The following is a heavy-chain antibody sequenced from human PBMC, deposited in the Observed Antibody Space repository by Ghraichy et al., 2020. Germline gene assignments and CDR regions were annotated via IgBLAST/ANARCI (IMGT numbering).Heavy chain of an antibody. CDR1: GGSISSGGHY. CDR2: IYYSGST. V-gene: IGHV4-31*02. J-gene: IGHJ5*02. Sequence: SQTLSLTCTVSGGSISSGGHYWSWIRQHPGKGLEWIGYIYYSGSTYYNPSLKSRVTISVDTSKNQFSLKLSSVTAADTAVYYCARAPDYLSWFDPWGQGTLVTVSS. CDR3: ARAPDYLSWFDP. D-gene: IGHD4/OR15-4a*01.